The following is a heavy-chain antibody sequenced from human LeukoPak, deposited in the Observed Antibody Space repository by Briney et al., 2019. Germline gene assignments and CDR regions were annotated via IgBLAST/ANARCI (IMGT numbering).Heavy chain of an antibody. Sequence: GGSLRLSCAASGFTFSSYAMSWVRQAPGKGLEWVSAISGSGGSTYYADSVKGRFTISRDKSKNTLYLQMNSLRAEDTALYYCARRIATSGDGFDIWGQGTLVTVSS. J-gene: IGHJ3*02. CDR2: ISGSGGST. CDR1: GFTFSSYA. V-gene: IGHV3-23*01. CDR3: ARRIATSGDGFDI. D-gene: IGHD6-13*01.